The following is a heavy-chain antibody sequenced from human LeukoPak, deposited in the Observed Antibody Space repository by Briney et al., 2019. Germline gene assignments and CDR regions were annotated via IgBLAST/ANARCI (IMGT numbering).Heavy chain of an antibody. D-gene: IGHD6-13*01. CDR1: GDSVSSNGAA. CDR2: TYYRSKWYY. V-gene: IGHV6-1*01. J-gene: IGHJ6*02. Sequence: SQTLSLTCAISGDSVSSNGAAWIWIRQSPSRGLEWLGRTYYRSKWYYDYAVSVKSRITINPDTSKNQFSLQMNSVTPEDTADYYCARGSSTWDGVFFSGVDVWGQGTTVTVSS. CDR3: ARGSSTWDGVFFSGVDV.